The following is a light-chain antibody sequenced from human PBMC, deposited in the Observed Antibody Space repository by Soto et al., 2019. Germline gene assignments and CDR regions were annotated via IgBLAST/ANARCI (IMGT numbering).Light chain of an antibody. V-gene: IGKV1-17*03. CDR1: QGIANY. CDR2: AAS. Sequence: DIQMTQSPSVMSASVGDRVTITCRASQGIANYLIWFQQEPGKAPKRLIFAASSLQSGVPSRFSGSGSGTEFTLTISSLQPEDFASDYCLQHKAYPYTCGQGPKLEIK. CDR3: LQHKAYPYT. J-gene: IGKJ2*01.